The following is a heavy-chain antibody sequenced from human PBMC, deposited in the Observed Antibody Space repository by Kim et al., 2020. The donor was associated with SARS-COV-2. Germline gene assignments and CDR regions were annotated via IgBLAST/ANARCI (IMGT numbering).Heavy chain of an antibody. Sequence: GGSLRLSCVASGLTFSNVWMTWVRQAPGKGLEWVGRISSKSRGGTIDSAAPEKCRFIISRDDSKNTVYLQMNSLRTEDTDVYYCTTDTITREEAFDVWGKGTMVTVSS. CDR1: GLTFSNVW. D-gene: IGHD5-12*01. CDR3: TTDTITREEAFDV. J-gene: IGHJ3*01. CDR2: ISSKSRGGTI. V-gene: IGHV3-15*01.